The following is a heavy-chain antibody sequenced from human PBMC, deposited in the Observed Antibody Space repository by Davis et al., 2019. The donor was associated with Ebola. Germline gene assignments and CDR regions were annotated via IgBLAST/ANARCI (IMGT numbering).Heavy chain of an antibody. V-gene: IGHV3-49*03. CDR3: TRVKKGSSSFYFDY. CDR2: IRSKAYGGTT. D-gene: IGHD6-6*01. CDR1: GFTFGDYA. J-gene: IGHJ4*02. Sequence: SLKISCTASGFTFGDYAMSWFRQAPGKGLEWVGFIRSKAYGGTTENAASVKGRFTISRHDSKSIAYLQMNSLKTEDTAVYYCTRVKKGSSSFYFDYWGQGTLVTVSS.